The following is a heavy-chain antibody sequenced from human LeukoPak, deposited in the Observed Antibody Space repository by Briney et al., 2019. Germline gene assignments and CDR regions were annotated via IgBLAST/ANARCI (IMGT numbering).Heavy chain of an antibody. Sequence: GGSLRLPCAASGFTFSSYAMHWVRQAPGKGLEYVSAISSNGGSTYYANSGKGRFTISRDNSKNTLYLQMNSLRAEDTVVYYCARSRAGSGSYFGAFDIWGQGTMVTVSS. CDR3: ARSRAGSGSYFGAFDI. CDR2: ISSNGGST. D-gene: IGHD3-10*01. CDR1: GFTFSSYA. V-gene: IGHV3-64*01. J-gene: IGHJ3*02.